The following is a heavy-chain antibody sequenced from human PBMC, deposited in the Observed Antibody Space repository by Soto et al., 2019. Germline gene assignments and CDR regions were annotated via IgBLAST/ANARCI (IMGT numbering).Heavy chain of an antibody. CDR1: GYSFTSYL. D-gene: IGHD3-10*01. V-gene: IGHV5-51*01. CDR2: IYPGDSDT. J-gene: IGHJ6*02. CDR3: ARNDTIWGSGSYSSYYCYYGMDV. Sequence: GESLKISCKGSGYSFTSYLIGWVRQMPGKGLEWMGIIYPGDSDTLYSSSFQGQVTISADKSISTAYLQWSSLKASDTAMYYCARNDTIWGSGSYSSYYCYYGMDVWGQGSTVTVSS.